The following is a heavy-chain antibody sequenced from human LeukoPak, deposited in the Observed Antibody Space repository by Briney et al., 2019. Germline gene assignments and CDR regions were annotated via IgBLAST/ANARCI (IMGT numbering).Heavy chain of an antibody. CDR1: GGTFSSYA. Sequence: SVTVSCTASGGTFSSYAISWVRQAPGQGLEWMGGIIPIFGTANYAQKFQGRVTITADESTSTAYMELSSLRSEDTAVYYCARVSLGNEPGSPQNYYYYGMDVWGQGTTVTVSS. CDR2: IIPIFGTA. J-gene: IGHJ6*02. CDR3: ARVSLGNEPGSPQNYYYYGMDV. V-gene: IGHV1-69*13.